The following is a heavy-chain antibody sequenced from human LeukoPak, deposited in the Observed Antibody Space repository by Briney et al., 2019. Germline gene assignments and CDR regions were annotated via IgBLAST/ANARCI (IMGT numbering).Heavy chain of an antibody. V-gene: IGHV3-9*01. CDR2: ISWNSGSI. Sequence: PGRSLRLSCAASGFTFDDYAMHWVRQAPGKGLEWVSGISWNSGSIGYADSVKGRFTISRDNAKNSLYLQMNSLRAEDTAVYYCAKGGFLESYWGQGTLVTVSS. CDR3: AKGGFLESY. D-gene: IGHD3-3*01. CDR1: GFTFDDYA. J-gene: IGHJ4*02.